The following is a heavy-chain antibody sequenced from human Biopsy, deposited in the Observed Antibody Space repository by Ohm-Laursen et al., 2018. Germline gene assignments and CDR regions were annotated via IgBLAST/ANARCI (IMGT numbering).Heavy chain of an antibody. CDR3: ARDALGGGSYRFFY. CDR2: IIPIFGTA. J-gene: IGHJ4*02. CDR1: TGTFNSYG. D-gene: IGHD1-26*01. Sequence: AASVKVSCKAPTGTFNSYGIIWVRQAPGQGLEWMGGIIPIFGTANYAQKFQGRVTITADESTSTAYVELSSLRSDDTAVYYCARDALGGGSYRFFYWGQGSLVTVSS. V-gene: IGHV1-69*13.